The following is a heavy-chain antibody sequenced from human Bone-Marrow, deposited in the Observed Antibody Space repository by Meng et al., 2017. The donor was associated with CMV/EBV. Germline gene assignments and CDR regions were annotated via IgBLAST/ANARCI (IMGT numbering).Heavy chain of an antibody. CDR2: MNPNSGNT. CDR1: GYTFTSYD. CDR3: ARGRDIVVVVAATPPFDY. Sequence: ASVQVSCKASGYTFTSYDINWVRQATGQGLEWMGWMNPNSGNTGYAQKFQGRVTMTRNTAISTAYMELSSLRSEDTAVYYCARGRDIVVVVAATPPFDYWGQGTLVTVSS. V-gene: IGHV1-8*01. J-gene: IGHJ4*02. D-gene: IGHD2-15*01.